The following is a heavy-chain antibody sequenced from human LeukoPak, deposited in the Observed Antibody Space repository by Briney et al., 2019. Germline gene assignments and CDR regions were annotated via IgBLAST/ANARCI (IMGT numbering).Heavy chain of an antibody. CDR3: TTNAGDYSNYVLTLFRRGTDAFDI. D-gene: IGHD4-11*01. CDR2: IKSKTDGGTT. CDR1: GFTFSNAW. J-gene: IGHJ3*02. V-gene: IGHV3-15*01. Sequence: GGSLRLSCAASGFTFSNAWMSWVRQAPGKGLEWVGRIKSKTDGGTTDYAAPVKGRFTISRDDSKNTLYLQMDSLKTEDTAVYYSTTNAGDYSNYVLTLFRRGTDAFDIWGQGTMVTVSS.